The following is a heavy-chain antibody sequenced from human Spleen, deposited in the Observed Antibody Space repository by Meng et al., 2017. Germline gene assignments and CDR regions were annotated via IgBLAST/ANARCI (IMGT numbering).Heavy chain of an antibody. Sequence: GESLKISCAASGFTFGSYSMNWVRQAPGKGLEWVSSISSSSSYIYYADSVKGRFTVSRDESKNTLYLQMNSLRAEDTAVYYCARDWHMDVWGQGTTVTVSS. J-gene: IGHJ6*02. CDR3: ARDWHMDV. CDR1: GFTFGSYS. CDR2: ISSSSSYI. V-gene: IGHV3-21*04.